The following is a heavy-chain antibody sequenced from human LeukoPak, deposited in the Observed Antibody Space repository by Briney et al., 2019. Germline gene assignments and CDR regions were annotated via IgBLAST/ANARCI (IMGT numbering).Heavy chain of an antibody. Sequence: GGSLRLSCAASGFIFDDYSMYWVRQAPGKGLEWVSGISWNSGIIDYADSVKGRFTISRDNAKNSLYLQMNSLRAEDPAFYYCAMSTVSSGFDRWGQGTLVTVSS. J-gene: IGHJ4*02. CDR1: GFIFDDYS. CDR2: ISWNSGII. D-gene: IGHD4-17*01. CDR3: AMSTVSSGFDR. V-gene: IGHV3-9*01.